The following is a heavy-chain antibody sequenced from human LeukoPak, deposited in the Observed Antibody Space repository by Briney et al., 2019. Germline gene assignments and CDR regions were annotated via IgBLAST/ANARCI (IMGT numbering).Heavy chain of an antibody. D-gene: IGHD4-17*01. V-gene: IGHV2-5*02. J-gene: IGHJ4*02. CDR1: GFSFSTSEVA. Sequence: SGPTLAKPTQTLTLTRTFSGFSFSTSEVAVGWIRQPPGKALEWLALIFWDDDDRYSPSLKNRLTITKDTSKNQVVLTMTSMDPLDTATYYCAHRRSYGDYDYWGQGTLVTVSS. CDR2: IFWDDDD. CDR3: AHRRSYGDYDY.